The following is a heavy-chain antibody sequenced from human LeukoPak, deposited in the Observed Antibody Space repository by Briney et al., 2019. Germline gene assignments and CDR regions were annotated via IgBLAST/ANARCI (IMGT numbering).Heavy chain of an antibody. D-gene: IGHD2-2*01. CDR3: ARTIVVVPAAMVRGAAFDY. CDR2: IYYSGST. V-gene: IGHV4-59*01. J-gene: IGHJ4*02. CDR1: GGSISSYY. Sequence: NPSETLSLTCTVSGGSISSYYWSWIRQPPGKGPEWIGYIYYSGSTNYNPSLKSRVTISVDTSKNQFSLKLSSVTAADTAVYYCARTIVVVPAAMVRGAAFDYWGQGTLVTVSS.